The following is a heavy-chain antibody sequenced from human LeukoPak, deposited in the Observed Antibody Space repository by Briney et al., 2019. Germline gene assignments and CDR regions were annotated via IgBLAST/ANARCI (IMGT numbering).Heavy chain of an antibody. CDR2: IYAADSDI. Sequence: GESRKISCKGSGFSFTSHWIGWVRQMPGKGLEWMGIIYAADSDIRYSPSFQGQVTISADKSISTAYLQWSSLKVSDTAMYYCARPPRWSTVTTATEPDYWGQGTLVTVSS. V-gene: IGHV5-51*01. CDR3: ARPPRWSTVTTATEPDY. J-gene: IGHJ4*02. CDR1: GFSFTSHW. D-gene: IGHD4-11*01.